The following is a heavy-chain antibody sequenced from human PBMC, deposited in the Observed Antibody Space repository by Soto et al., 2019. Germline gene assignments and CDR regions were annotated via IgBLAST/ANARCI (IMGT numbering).Heavy chain of an antibody. Sequence: ASVKVSCKPSGYTFTNYSITWGRQAPGQGLEWMGWIGAYNGSTPTPERLQRSVTMTTDTSTSTAYVELRGLTPDDSAVYYCARVLQLVGYFYYYIDVWGTGTTVTVS. CDR3: ARVLQLVGYFYYYIDV. CDR1: GYTFTNYS. D-gene: IGHD6-6*01. CDR2: IGAYNGST. J-gene: IGHJ6*03. V-gene: IGHV1-18*01.